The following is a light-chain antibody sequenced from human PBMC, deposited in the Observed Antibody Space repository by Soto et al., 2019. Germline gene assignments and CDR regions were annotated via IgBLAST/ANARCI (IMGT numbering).Light chain of an antibody. V-gene: IGKV3-15*01. CDR2: AAS. CDR1: QGLGTN. CDR3: QQYNHWPLT. Sequence: EILLTQSPSTLSFSRVARATLPCTASQGLGTNLAWFQQKPGQAPRLLIYAASTRATGVPGRFSGSGSGTELTLTISSLQSEDFAVYYCQQYNHWPLTFGGGTKVDI. J-gene: IGKJ4*01.